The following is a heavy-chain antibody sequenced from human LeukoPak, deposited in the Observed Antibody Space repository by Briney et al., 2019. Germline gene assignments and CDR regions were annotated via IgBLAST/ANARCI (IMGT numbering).Heavy chain of an antibody. CDR2: ISGSGGST. D-gene: IGHD2-2*01. CDR3: AKYRSGVPAAIDY. CDR1: GFTFSSYA. V-gene: IGHV3-23*01. Sequence: GGSLRLSCAASGFTFSSYAMIWVRQAPGKGLEWVSAISGSGGSTYYADSVKGRFTISRDNSKNTLYLQMNSLRAEDTAVYYCAKYRSGVPAAIDYWGQGTLVTVSS. J-gene: IGHJ4*02.